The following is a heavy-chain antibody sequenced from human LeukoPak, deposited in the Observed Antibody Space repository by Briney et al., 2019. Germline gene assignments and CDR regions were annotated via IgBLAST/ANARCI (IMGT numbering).Heavy chain of an antibody. V-gene: IGHV4-59*08. CDR3: AKGDYGNYYFDY. Sequence: SETLSLTCTVSGGSISSYYWSWIRQPPGKGLEWIGYIYYSGSTNYNPSLKSRVTISVDTSKNQFSLKLSSVTAADTAIYYCAKGDYGNYYFDYWGQGTLVTVSS. J-gene: IGHJ4*02. CDR2: IYYSGST. D-gene: IGHD4-11*01. CDR1: GGSISSYY.